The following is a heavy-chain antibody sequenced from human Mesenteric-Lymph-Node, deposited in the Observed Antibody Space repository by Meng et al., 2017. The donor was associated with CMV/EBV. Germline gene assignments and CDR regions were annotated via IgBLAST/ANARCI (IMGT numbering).Heavy chain of an antibody. J-gene: IGHJ6*02. CDR1: GFTVSSNY. CDR2: IYSGGST. Sequence: GESLKISCAASGFTVSSNYMSWVRQAPGKGLEWVSVIYSGGSTYYADSVKGRFTISRDNSKNTLYLQMNSLRAEDTAVYYCASDIVVVPAATTPMDVWGQGTTVTVSS. V-gene: IGHV3-66*02. D-gene: IGHD2-2*01. CDR3: ASDIVVVPAATTPMDV.